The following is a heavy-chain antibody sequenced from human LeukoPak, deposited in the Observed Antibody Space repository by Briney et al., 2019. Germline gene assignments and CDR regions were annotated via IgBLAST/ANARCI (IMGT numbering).Heavy chain of an antibody. V-gene: IGHV1-2*02. CDR2: INPNSGGT. CDR1: GYTFTGYY. J-gene: IGHJ4*02. Sequence: ASVKVSCKASGYTFTGYYMHWVRQAPGQGLEWMGWINPNSGGTNYAQKFQGRVTMTRDTSISTAYMELSRLRSDDTAVYYCAKTIFGVIYNPMDYWGQGTLVTVSS. CDR3: AKTIFGVIYNPMDY. D-gene: IGHD3-3*01.